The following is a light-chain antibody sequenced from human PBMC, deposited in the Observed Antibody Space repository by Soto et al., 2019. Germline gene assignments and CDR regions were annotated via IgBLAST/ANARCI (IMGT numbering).Light chain of an antibody. CDR3: QQSYRTPLPIT. CDR1: QGIGSY. V-gene: IGKV1-8*01. Sequence: AIRMTQSPSSFSASTGDRVTITCRASQGIGSYLAWYQQKPGKAPKLLIYKASTLQSGVPSRFSGSGSGTDFTLTISSLQPEDFATYYCQQSYRTPLPITFGQGTRLEIK. CDR2: KAS. J-gene: IGKJ5*01.